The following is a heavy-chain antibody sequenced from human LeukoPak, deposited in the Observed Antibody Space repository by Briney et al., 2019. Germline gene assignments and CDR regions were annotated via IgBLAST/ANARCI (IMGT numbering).Heavy chain of an antibody. Sequence: PSETLSLTCSVSGGSISSSGYFWAWIRQPPGEGLEWVGNIHYSGSTYYNPSLKSRLTISVDTSKNQFSLKLSSVTAADTAVYYCAGHHPRNTVDFWGQGTLVTVSS. CDR2: IHYSGST. V-gene: IGHV4-39*01. CDR1: GGSISSSGYF. CDR3: AGHHPRNTVDF. J-gene: IGHJ4*02. D-gene: IGHD2/OR15-2a*01.